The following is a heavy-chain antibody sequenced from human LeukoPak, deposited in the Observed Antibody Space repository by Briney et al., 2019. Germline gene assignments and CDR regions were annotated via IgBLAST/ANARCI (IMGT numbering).Heavy chain of an antibody. J-gene: IGHJ5*02. CDR3: ARVGYCSSTSCSWFDP. Sequence: PSETLSLTXTVSGGSISSYYWSWIRQPPGKGLEWIGYIYYSGSTNYNPSLKSRVTISVDTSKNQFPLKLSSVTAADTAVYYCARVGYCSSTSCSWFDPWGQGTLVTVSS. D-gene: IGHD2-2*01. V-gene: IGHV4-59*01. CDR2: IYYSGST. CDR1: GGSISSYY.